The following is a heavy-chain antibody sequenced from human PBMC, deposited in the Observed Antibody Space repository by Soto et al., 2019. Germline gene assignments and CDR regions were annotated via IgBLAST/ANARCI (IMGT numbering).Heavy chain of an antibody. CDR3: ARDSRNRNFFDY. Sequence: PGGSLRLSCAASGFTVSSNCMTWVRQAPGKGLEWVSVIYSGGNTYYTDSVKGRFTISRDNSKNTLYLQMNSLRAEDTALYYCARDSRNRNFFDYWGQGTLVTVSS. CDR2: IYSGGNT. V-gene: IGHV3-53*01. CDR1: GFTVSSNC. D-gene: IGHD2-2*01. J-gene: IGHJ4*02.